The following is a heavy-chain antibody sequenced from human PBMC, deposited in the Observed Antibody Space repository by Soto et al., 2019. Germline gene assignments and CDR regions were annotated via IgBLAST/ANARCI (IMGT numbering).Heavy chain of an antibody. J-gene: IGHJ4*02. V-gene: IGHV3-30*03. D-gene: IGHD5-18*01. Sequence: QVQLVESGGGVVQPGRPLRLSCAASGFTFSSYGMHWVRQAPGKGLVWVAVISYDGSNKYYADSVKGRFTISRDNSKNTLYLQMNSLRAEDTAVYYCAAPLDTAMVIQNWGRGTLVTVSS. CDR3: AAPLDTAMVIQN. CDR2: ISYDGSNK. CDR1: GFTFSSYG.